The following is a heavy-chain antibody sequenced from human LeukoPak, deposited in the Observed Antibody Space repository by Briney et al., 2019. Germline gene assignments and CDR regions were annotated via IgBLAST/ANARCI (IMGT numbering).Heavy chain of an antibody. CDR1: GYSFTSYW. J-gene: IGHJ6*03. CDR2: IYPGDSDT. CDR3: ARLGINPTVTHYYYYYMDV. V-gene: IGHV5-51*01. Sequence: PGESLKISCKGSGYSFTSYWIGWVRQMPGKGLEWMGIIYPGDSDTRYSPSFQGQVTISADKSITTAYLQWSSLKASDTAMYYCARLGINPTVTHYYYYYMDVRGKGTTVPVSS. D-gene: IGHD4-17*01.